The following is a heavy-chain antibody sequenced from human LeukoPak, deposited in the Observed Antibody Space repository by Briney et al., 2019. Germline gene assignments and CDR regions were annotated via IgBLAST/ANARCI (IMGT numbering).Heavy chain of an antibody. D-gene: IGHD3-16*01. J-gene: IGHJ2*01. CDR1: GGSTSSDY. CDR3: ARLKLGAYFDL. V-gene: IGHV4-59*08. CDR2: VYNSGDT. Sequence: ASETLSLTCTVSGGSTSSDYWSWIRQSPGKGLEWVGYVYNSGDTGKNPSLRSRVTILLDTSRNQCSLKLTSVSAADTAVYYCARLKLGAYFDLWGHGTLVTVSS.